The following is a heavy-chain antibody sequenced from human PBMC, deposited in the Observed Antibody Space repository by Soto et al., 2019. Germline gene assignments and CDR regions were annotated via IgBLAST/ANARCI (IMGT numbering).Heavy chain of an antibody. D-gene: IGHD1-26*01. CDR2: IVVISNTV. V-gene: IGHV1-69*06. CDR3: ARAIKRWEVHYYFDY. J-gene: IGHJ4*02. Sequence: QVVLLQSGSEVKEPGSSVRVSCHISGSTFNNFAFSWVRQAPGHGPEWMGGIVVISNTVDYSQRFQDRVTITADTSTNTLYMELGSLTFEDTAVYYCARAIKRWEVHYYFDYWGQGTLVTVSS. CDR1: GSTFNNFA.